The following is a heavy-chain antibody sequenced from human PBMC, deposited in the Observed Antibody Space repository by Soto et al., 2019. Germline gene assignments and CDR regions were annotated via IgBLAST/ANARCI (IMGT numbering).Heavy chain of an antibody. CDR2: ISYDGSNK. J-gene: IGHJ4*02. Sequence: SLRLSCAASGFTFSSYGMHWVRQAPGKGLEWVAVISYDGSNKYYADSVKGRFTISRDNSKNTLYLQMNSLRAEDTAVYYCAKSLSHSGYALDYWVQGTMVSVSS. CDR1: GFTFSSYG. D-gene: IGHD5-12*01. CDR3: AKSLSHSGYALDY. V-gene: IGHV3-30*18.